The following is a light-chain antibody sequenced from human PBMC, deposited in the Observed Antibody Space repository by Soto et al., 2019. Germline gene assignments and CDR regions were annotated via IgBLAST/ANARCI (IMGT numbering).Light chain of an antibody. CDR1: SSYIGAYTF. J-gene: IGLJ2*01. Sequence: QSALTQPASVSGSPGQSITISYTDTSSYIGAYTFVSWYQQHPGKAPKLMLYDVNIRPSGVSNRFSGSKSGNTASLTISGLQADYEADYYCTSWTTSTTMRFGGGTKLTVL. CDR3: TSWTTSTTMR. CDR2: DVN. V-gene: IGLV2-14*03.